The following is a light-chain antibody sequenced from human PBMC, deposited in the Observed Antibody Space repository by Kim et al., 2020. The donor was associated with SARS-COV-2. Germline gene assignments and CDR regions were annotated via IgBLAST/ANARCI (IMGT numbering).Light chain of an antibody. CDR1: QSIDKY. Sequence: DIQMTQSPSSLSASVGDRVTITCRASQSIDKYLNWYQQKARGVPKLLIYGASSLQSGVPSRFSGSGSGTDFTLTISSLQEDDFATYYCQESHTLPYNFGQGTKLEIK. CDR2: GAS. J-gene: IGKJ2*01. CDR3: QESHTLPYN. V-gene: IGKV1-39*01.